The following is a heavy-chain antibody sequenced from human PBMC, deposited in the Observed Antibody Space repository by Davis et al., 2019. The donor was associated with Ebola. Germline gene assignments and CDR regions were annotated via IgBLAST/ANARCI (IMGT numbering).Heavy chain of an antibody. CDR1: GYGFANYW. CDR3: ARGTSLARNFDY. J-gene: IGHJ4*02. V-gene: IGHV5-51*01. Sequence: GESLKISCKGSGYGFANYWIAWVRQTPGKGLEWMGVIYAGDSDTRYSPSFEGQVTISADQSISTAYLQWSSLKASDTAMYFCARGTSLARNFDYWGQGTLVTVSS. D-gene: IGHD1-14*01. CDR2: IYAGDSDT.